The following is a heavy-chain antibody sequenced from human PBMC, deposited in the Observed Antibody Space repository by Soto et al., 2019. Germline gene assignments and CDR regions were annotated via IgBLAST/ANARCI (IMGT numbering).Heavy chain of an antibody. V-gene: IGHV4-31*03. CDR1: GGSISSGGYY. Sequence: PSETLSLTCTVSGGSISSGGYYWSWIRQHPGKGLEWIGYIYYSGSTYYNPSLKSRVTISVDTSKNQFSLKLSSVTAADTAVYYCARDRKGGLLWFGALFDPWGQGTLVTVSS. J-gene: IGHJ5*02. CDR2: IYYSGST. CDR3: ARDRKGGLLWFGALFDP. D-gene: IGHD3-10*01.